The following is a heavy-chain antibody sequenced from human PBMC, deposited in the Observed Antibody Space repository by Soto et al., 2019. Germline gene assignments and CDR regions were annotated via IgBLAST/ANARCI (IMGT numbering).Heavy chain of an antibody. CDR3: ARDPYYGAGSYSWFDP. D-gene: IGHD3-10*01. J-gene: IGHJ5*02. V-gene: IGHV3-21*01. CDR1: GFTFSSYN. Sequence: GGSLRLSCAASGFTFSSYNMNWVRQAPGKGLEWVSCISSSSSYIYYADSVKGRFTISRDNAKNSLFLQMNSLRAEDTAVYYCARDPYYGAGSYSWFDPWGQGTLVTVSS. CDR2: ISSSSSYI.